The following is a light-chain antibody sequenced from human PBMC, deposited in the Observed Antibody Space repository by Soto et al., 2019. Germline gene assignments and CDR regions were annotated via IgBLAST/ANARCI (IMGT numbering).Light chain of an antibody. V-gene: IGKV1-6*01. CDR1: QGVRND. Sequence: AIQLTPSPSSLTASVGDRVTITCRANQGVRNDLAWYQQKPGTAPRLLIYAASTLQSGVSSRFRGGGSGTEFTLTINSLQPEDFATYYCLQDNTYPWTFGQGTKVDIK. J-gene: IGKJ1*01. CDR2: AAS. CDR3: LQDNTYPWT.